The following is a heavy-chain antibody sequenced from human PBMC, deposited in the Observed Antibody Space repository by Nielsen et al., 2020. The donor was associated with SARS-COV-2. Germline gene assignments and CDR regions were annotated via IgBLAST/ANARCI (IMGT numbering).Heavy chain of an antibody. V-gene: IGHV1-69*04. CDR3: ARGRNYYGSGSYYTPLDY. D-gene: IGHD3-10*01. Sequence: SVKVSCKASGGTFSSYAISWVRQAPGQGLEWMGRIIPILGIANYAQKFQGRVTITADKSTSTAYMELSSLRSEDTAVYYCARGRNYYGSGSYYTPLDYWGQGTLVTVSS. J-gene: IGHJ4*02. CDR2: IIPILGIA. CDR1: GGTFSSYA.